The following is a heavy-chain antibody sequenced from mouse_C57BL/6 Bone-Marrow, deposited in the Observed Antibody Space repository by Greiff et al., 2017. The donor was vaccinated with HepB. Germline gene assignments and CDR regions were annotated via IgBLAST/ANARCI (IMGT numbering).Heavy chain of an antibody. D-gene: IGHD2-4*01. CDR3: ARKVYYDYSWFAY. J-gene: IGHJ3*01. V-gene: IGHV1-64*01. CDR1: GYTFTSYW. Sequence: QVQLKQPGAELVKPGASVKLSCKASGYTFTSYWMHWVKQRPGQGLEWIGMIHPNSGSTNYNEKFKSKATLTVDKSSSTAYMQLSSLTSEDSAVYYCARKVYYDYSWFAYWGQGTLVTVSA. CDR2: IHPNSGST.